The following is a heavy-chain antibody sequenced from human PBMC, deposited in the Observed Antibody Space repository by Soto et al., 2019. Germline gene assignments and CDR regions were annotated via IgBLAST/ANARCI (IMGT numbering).Heavy chain of an antibody. CDR1: GYPFTTYD. CDR3: VRGQLGGYFDS. V-gene: IGHV1-8*01. J-gene: IGHJ5*01. Sequence: QVQLVQSGAEVKEPGASVKVSCKASGYPFTTYDINWVRQAAGQGLEWMGWMNTYTDDTGYAQLFQGRVSMTRNTSISTAYLELSSLKSDDSAIYYCVRGQLGGYFDSWGQGTLVTVSS. CDR2: MNTYTDDT. D-gene: IGHD2-15*01.